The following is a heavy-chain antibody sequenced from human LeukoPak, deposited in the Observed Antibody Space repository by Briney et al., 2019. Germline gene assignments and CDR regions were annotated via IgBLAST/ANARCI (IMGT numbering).Heavy chain of an antibody. D-gene: IGHD3-3*01. CDR3: ARDGPITIFGVVTNYFDY. CDR2: IIPILGIA. J-gene: IGHJ4*02. V-gene: IGHV1-69*04. Sequence: SVKVSCKASGGTFSSYAISWVRQAPGQGLEWMGRIIPILGIANYAQKFQGRVTITADKSTSTAYMELSSLRSEDTAVYYCARDGPITIFGVVTNYFDYWGQGTLVTVSS. CDR1: GGTFSSYA.